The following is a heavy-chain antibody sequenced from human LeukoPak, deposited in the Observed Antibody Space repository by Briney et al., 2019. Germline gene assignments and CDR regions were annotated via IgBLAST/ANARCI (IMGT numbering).Heavy chain of an antibody. CDR3: AKDKTYIVVVPAAIGAFDI. CDR2: ISGSGGST. Sequence: GGSLRLSCAASGFTFSSYAMSWVRQAPGKGLEWVSAISGSGGSTYYADSVKGRFTISRDNSKNTLYLQMNSLRAEDTAVYYCAKDKTYIVVVPAAIGAFDIWGQGTMVTVSS. J-gene: IGHJ3*02. V-gene: IGHV3-23*01. D-gene: IGHD2-2*01. CDR1: GFTFSSYA.